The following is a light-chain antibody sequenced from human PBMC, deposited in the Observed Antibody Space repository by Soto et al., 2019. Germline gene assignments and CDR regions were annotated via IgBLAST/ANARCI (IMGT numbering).Light chain of an antibody. J-gene: IGKJ4*01. Sequence: EIVLTQSPATLSLSPGERATLSCRASQSVSSYLAWYQQKPGQAPRLLIYDASNRATGIPARFSGSGSGTDFTLTISSLEHEDCAVYYCQQRSNWPPLTFGGGTKVEIK. CDR2: DAS. CDR1: QSVSSY. CDR3: QQRSNWPPLT. V-gene: IGKV3-11*01.